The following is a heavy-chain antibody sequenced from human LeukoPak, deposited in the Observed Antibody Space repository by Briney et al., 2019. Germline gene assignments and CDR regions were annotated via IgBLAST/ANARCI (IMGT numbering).Heavy chain of an antibody. CDR2: ISSSGTPI. Sequence: GGSLRLSCTASGFIFRSYSMNWVRQAPGKGLEWLSYISSSGTPIHYADSVKGRFIISRDNAKNSLYLQMNSLRAEDTAVYYCVRDLGGRSGHWGQGTLVTVSS. CDR3: VRDLGGRSGH. V-gene: IGHV3-48*01. J-gene: IGHJ4*02. D-gene: IGHD1-26*01. CDR1: GFIFRSYS.